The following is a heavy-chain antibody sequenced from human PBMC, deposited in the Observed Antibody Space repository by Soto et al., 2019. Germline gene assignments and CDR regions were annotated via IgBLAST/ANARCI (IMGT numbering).Heavy chain of an antibody. D-gene: IGHD3-3*01. J-gene: IGHJ6*02. CDR1: GGSISSGGYY. CDR2: IYYSGST. Sequence: SETLSLTCTVSGGSISSGGYYWSWIRQHPGKGLEWIGYIYYSGSTYYNPSLKSRVTISVDTSKNQFSLKLSSVTAADTAVYYCARDYWVDFGVVPPTPYGMDVWGPGTTVTVSS. V-gene: IGHV4-31*03. CDR3: ARDYWVDFGVVPPTPYGMDV.